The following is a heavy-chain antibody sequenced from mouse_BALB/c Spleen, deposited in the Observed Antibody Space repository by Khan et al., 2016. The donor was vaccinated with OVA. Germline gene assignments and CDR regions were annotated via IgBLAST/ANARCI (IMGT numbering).Heavy chain of an antibody. V-gene: IGHV14-3*02. Sequence: IQLVQSGAELVKPGASVKLSCSASGFNIKDTYIHWMKQRPEQGLEWIGRIDPPNDDSKYGPKFQATATLTADTYSNTAYLQLSSLTSEETAVDYCATRYGNPFAFWGQGTLVSVSA. D-gene: IGHD2-1*01. CDR1: GFNIKDTY. CDR3: ATRYGNPFAF. CDR2: IDPPNDDS. J-gene: IGHJ3*01.